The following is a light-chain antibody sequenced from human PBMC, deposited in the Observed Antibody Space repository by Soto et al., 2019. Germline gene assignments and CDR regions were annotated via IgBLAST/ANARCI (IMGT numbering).Light chain of an antibody. V-gene: IGKV1-5*03. J-gene: IGKJ3*01. CDR3: QQSFT. CDR2: KAS. Sequence: DIQMTQSPSTLSASVGDRVTITCRASQSISSWLAWYQQKPGKAPKLLIYKASSLESGVPSRFSGSGSGTEFTLNISSLQPDDFASYYGQQSFTFGPGTKVDIK. CDR1: QSISSW.